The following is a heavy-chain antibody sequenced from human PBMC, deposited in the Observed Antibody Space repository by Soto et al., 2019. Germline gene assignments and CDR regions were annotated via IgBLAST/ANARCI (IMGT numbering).Heavy chain of an antibody. V-gene: IGHV4-30-2*01. CDR1: GGSISSGCYS. CDR3: PRGRVVADKQ. D-gene: IGHD2-15*01. Sequence: SETLSLTCAVSGGSISSGCYSWSWIRQPPGKGLEWIGYIYHSGSTYYNPSLKSRVTISVDRSKNQFSLKLSSVTAAETAVYYCPRGRVVADKQWGRGTRVTFSS. J-gene: IGHJ4*02. CDR2: IYHSGST.